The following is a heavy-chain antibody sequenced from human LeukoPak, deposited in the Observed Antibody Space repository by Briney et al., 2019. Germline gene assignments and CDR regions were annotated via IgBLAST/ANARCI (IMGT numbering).Heavy chain of an antibody. CDR2: ISWNSGSI. CDR1: GFTFDDYA. V-gene: IGHV3-9*01. CDR3: AKDQRAHYYYGMDV. J-gene: IGHJ6*02. Sequence: TGGSLRLSCAASGFTFDDYAMHWVRQAPGKGLEWVSGISWNSGSIGYADSVKGRFTISRDNAKNSLYLQMNSLRAEDTAVYYCAKDQRAHYYYGMDVWGQGTTVTVSS. D-gene: IGHD5-24*01.